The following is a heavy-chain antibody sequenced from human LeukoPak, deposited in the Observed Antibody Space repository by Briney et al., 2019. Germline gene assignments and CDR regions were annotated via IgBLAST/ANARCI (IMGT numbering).Heavy chain of an antibody. V-gene: IGHV3-23*01. CDR1: GFIFRSYA. D-gene: IGHD3-10*01. CDR2: LSAGGGGA. J-gene: IGHJ4*02. CDR3: AKEKSRRFDFDY. Sequence: GGSLRLSCAASGFIFRSYAMSWVRQAPGKGLEWVSSLSAGGGGAYYADSVRGRFTISGDDSKNTLYLQMNSLRVEDTARYYCAKEKSRRFDFDYWGQGTLATVSS.